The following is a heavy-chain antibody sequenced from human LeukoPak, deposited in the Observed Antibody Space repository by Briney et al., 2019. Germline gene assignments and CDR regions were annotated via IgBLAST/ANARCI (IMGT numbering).Heavy chain of an antibody. Sequence: PSETLSLTCTVSGYSISSGYYWGWIRQPPGKGLEWIASIYHSGSTSYNPSLKSRVTISVDASKNQFSLKLSSVTAADTAVYYCARDSPPIERSGYHYFDYWGQGTLVTVSS. CDR3: ARDSPPIERSGYHYFDY. J-gene: IGHJ4*02. CDR2: IYHSGST. D-gene: IGHD3-3*01. CDR1: GYSISSGYY. V-gene: IGHV4-38-2*02.